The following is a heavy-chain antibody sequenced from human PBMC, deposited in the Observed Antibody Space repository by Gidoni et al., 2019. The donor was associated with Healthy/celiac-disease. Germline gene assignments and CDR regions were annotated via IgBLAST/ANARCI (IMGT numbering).Heavy chain of an antibody. J-gene: IGHJ5*02. CDR1: GGSISSYY. CDR2: IYYSGST. D-gene: IGHD2-2*01. CDR3: ARVVGGNWFDP. V-gene: IGHV4-59*12. Sequence: GGSISSYYWSWIRQPPGKGLEWIGYIYYSGSTNYNPSLKSRVTISVDTSKNQFSLKLSSVTAADTAVYYCARVVGGNWFDPWGQGTLVTVSS.